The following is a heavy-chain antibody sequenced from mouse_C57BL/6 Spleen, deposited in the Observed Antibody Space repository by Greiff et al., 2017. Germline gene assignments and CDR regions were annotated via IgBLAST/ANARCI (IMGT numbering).Heavy chain of an antibody. D-gene: IGHD1-1*01. CDR1: GFTFSDYG. CDR2: ISSDSSTI. J-gene: IGHJ1*03. V-gene: IGHV5-17*01. CDR3: ARPFDYYGRSQWYFGV. Sequence: EVKLQESGGGLVKPGGSLKLSCAASGFTFSDYGMHWVRQAPEKGLEWVAYISSDSSTIYYADTVQGRFTISRDNANNTLFLQMTSLRSEDTAMYYCARPFDYYGRSQWYFGVWGTGTTVTVAS.